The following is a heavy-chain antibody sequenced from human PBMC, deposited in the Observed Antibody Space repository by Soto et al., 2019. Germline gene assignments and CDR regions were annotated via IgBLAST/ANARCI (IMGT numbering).Heavy chain of an antibody. CDR1: GGSISSGGYF. CDR2: IYYSGST. J-gene: IGHJ6*03. V-gene: IGHV4-31*03. CDR3: ARAFSYDFWSGPPTVPAPYYMDV. Sequence: SETLSLTCTVSGGSISSGGYFWSWIRQHPGKGLEWIGYIYYSGSTYYNPSLKSRVTISVDTSKNQFSLKLSSVTAADTAVYYCARAFSYDFWSGPPTVPAPYYMDVWGKGTTVTVSS. D-gene: IGHD3-3*01.